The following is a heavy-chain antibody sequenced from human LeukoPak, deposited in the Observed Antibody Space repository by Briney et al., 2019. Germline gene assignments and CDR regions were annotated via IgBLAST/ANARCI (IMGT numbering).Heavy chain of an antibody. CDR2: ISSSSSYI. Sequence: GGSLRLSCAASGFTFSSYSMNWVRQAPGKGLEWVSSISSSSSYIYYADSVKGRFTISRDNAKNSLYLQMNSLRAEDTAVYYCARDQLCGGDCYWSGGWFDPWGQGTLVTVSS. J-gene: IGHJ5*02. CDR3: ARDQLCGGDCYWSGGWFDP. D-gene: IGHD2-21*02. CDR1: GFTFSSYS. V-gene: IGHV3-21*01.